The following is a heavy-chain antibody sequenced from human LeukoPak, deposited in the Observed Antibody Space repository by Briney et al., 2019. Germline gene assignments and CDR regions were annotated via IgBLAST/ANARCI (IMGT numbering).Heavy chain of an antibody. CDR1: GGSISGGGYY. CDR3: ARSDCSSTSCWQAWFDP. V-gene: IGHV4-31*01. Sequence: SQTLSFTCTVSGGSISGGGYYWSWIRQHPGKGLEWIGSIYYNGNTYYNPSLKSQVTVSVDTSRTQFSLRLSSVTAADTAVYYCARSDCSSTSCWQAWFDPWGQGTLVTVSS. J-gene: IGHJ5*02. CDR2: IYYNGNT. D-gene: IGHD2-2*01.